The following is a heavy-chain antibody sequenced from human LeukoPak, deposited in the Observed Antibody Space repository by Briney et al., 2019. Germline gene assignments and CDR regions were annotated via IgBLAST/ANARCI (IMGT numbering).Heavy chain of an antibody. Sequence: PSETLSLTCAVYGGSFSGYYWSWIRQPPGKGLEWIGEINHSGSTNYNPSLKSRVTISVDTSKNQFSLKLSSVTAADTAVYYCAGGVGYGGNSGDYWGQGTLVTVSS. CDR3: AGGVGYGGNSGDY. D-gene: IGHD4-23*01. J-gene: IGHJ4*02. CDR1: GGSFSGYY. V-gene: IGHV4-34*01. CDR2: INHSGST.